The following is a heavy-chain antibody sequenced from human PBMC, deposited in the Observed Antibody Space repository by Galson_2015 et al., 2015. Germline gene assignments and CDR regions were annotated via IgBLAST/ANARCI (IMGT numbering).Heavy chain of an antibody. J-gene: IGHJ6*02. Sequence: SETLSLTCTVSGGSISSYYWSWIRQPPGKGLEWIGYIYYSGSTNYNPSLKSRVTISVDTSKNQFSLKLSSVTAADTAVYYCARDQDDYSNPGRGGMDVWGQGTTVTVS. CDR2: IYYSGST. CDR1: GGSISSYY. CDR3: ARDQDDYSNPGRGGMDV. V-gene: IGHV4-59*01. D-gene: IGHD4-11*01.